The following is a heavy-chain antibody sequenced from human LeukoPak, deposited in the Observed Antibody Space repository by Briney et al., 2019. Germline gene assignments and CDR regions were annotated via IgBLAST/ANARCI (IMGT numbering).Heavy chain of an antibody. V-gene: IGHV1-18*01. CDR1: GYTFTSYG. Sequence: GASVKVSCKASGYTFTSYGISWVRQAPGQGLEWMGWISAYNGNTNYAQKLQGRVTMTTDTSTSTAYMELRSLRSDDTAVYYCARLGYCSGGSCYSRWYFDLWGRGTLVTVSS. J-gene: IGHJ2*01. CDR3: ARLGYCSGGSCYSRWYFDL. CDR2: ISAYNGNT. D-gene: IGHD2-15*01.